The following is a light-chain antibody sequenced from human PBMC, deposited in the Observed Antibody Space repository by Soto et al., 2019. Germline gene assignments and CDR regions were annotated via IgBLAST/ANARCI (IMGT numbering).Light chain of an antibody. CDR1: QSVSSN. CDR3: QQYNSSPLT. Sequence: EIVMTQSPATLSVFPGERATLSCRASQSVSSNLAWYQQKPGQGPRLLIYGASTRATGVPATFSGSGSGTEFTLTISSLQSEDFAVYYCQQYNSSPLTLGGGTKVELK. J-gene: IGKJ4*01. V-gene: IGKV3D-15*01. CDR2: GAS.